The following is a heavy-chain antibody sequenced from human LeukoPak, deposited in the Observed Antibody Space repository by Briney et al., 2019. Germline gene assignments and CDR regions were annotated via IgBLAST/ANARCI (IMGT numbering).Heavy chain of an antibody. CDR3: ARVRSGSYLYFFDY. CDR2: ISDSGGSR. V-gene: IGHV3-23*01. Sequence: GGSLRLSCAASGFLFRSYGMSWVRQAPGKGPEWVSGISDSGGSRFYADSVKGRFTISRDNSKNTMYLQMNSLRAEDTAVYYCARVRSGSYLYFFDYWGQGTLVTVSS. CDR1: GFLFRSYG. D-gene: IGHD3-10*01. J-gene: IGHJ4*02.